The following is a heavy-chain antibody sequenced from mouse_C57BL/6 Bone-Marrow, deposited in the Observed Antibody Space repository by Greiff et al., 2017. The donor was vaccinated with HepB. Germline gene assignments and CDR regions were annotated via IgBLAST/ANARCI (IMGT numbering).Heavy chain of an antibody. V-gene: IGHV14-4*01. CDR3: TTDYGRDYAMDY. CDR1: GFNIKDDY. Sequence: EVQLVESGAELVRPGASVKLSCTASGFNIKDDYMHWVKQRPEQGLEWIGWIDPENGDTEYASKFQGKATITADTSSNTAYLQLSSLTSDDTAVYYCTTDYGRDYAMDYWGQGTSVTVSS. D-gene: IGHD1-1*01. CDR2: IDPENGDT. J-gene: IGHJ4*01.